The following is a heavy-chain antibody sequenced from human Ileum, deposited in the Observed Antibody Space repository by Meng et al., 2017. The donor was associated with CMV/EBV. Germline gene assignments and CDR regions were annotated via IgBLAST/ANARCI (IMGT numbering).Heavy chain of an antibody. D-gene: IGHD2-15*01. V-gene: IGHV4-61*02. CDR3: ARWGSGMSPTADWFDP. CDR2: IYSNGAT. Sequence: QVQLQESGPGLVRPSQTLSLTCTVSGGSISSGDYFWTWIRLPAGKGLEWIGRIYSNGATNYNPSLQSRVTMSIDTSKNQFSLKVTSVTAADTAVYYCARWGSGMSPTADWFDPWGQGTLVTVSS. J-gene: IGHJ5*02. CDR1: GGSISSGDYF.